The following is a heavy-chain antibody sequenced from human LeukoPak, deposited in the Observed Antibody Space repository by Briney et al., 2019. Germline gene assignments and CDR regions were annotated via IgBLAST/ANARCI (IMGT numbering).Heavy chain of an antibody. V-gene: IGHV1-46*01. CDR1: GYTFTGYY. Sequence: ASVKVSCKASGYTFTGYYMHWVRQAPGQGLEWMGMIDPNGARTAYAQNFQGRVTMTRDMSTSTVFMELSSLRSEDKAVYYCARDYYFDNSGYYSPFDYWGQGTLVTVSS. CDR3: ARDYYFDNSGYYSPFDY. J-gene: IGHJ4*02. D-gene: IGHD3-22*01. CDR2: IDPNGART.